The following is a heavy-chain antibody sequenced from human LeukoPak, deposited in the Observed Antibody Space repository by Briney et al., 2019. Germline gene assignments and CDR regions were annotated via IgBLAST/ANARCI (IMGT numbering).Heavy chain of an antibody. CDR2: IYYSGST. CDR1: GGSISSYC. V-gene: IGHV4-59*08. D-gene: IGHD6-19*01. CDR3: ARGSGWLDY. J-gene: IGHJ4*02. Sequence: SETLSLTCTVSGGSISSYCWSWIRQPPGKGLEWIGYIYYSGSTNYNPSLKSRVTISVDTSKNQFSLKLSSVTAADTAVYYCARGSGWLDYWGQGTLVTVSS.